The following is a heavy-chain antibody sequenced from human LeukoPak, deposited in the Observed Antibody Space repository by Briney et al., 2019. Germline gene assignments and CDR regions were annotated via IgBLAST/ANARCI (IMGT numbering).Heavy chain of an antibody. V-gene: IGHV4-59*08. CDR1: GGSISSDY. CDR2: IYYSRST. Sequence: SETLSLTCTVSGGSISSDYWSWIRQSPGKGLEWIGYIYYSRSTNYNPSFESRVTISKDTSKNQVSLKLSSVTAADTAVYYCARPWQYYYYGMDVWGQGIAVTVSS. CDR3: ARPWQYYYYGMDV. J-gene: IGHJ6*02. D-gene: IGHD5-24*01.